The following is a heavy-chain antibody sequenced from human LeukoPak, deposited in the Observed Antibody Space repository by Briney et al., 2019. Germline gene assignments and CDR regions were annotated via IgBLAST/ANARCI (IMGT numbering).Heavy chain of an antibody. CDR2: IYYSGST. CDR1: GGSISSSSYY. Sequence: SETLSLTCTVSGGSISSSSYYWGWIRQPPGKGLEWIGSIYYSGSTYYNPSLKSRVTISVDTSKNQFSPKLSSVTAADTAVYFCARGGSGAYVWYAFDIWGQGTMVTVSS. D-gene: IGHD1-26*01. J-gene: IGHJ3*02. CDR3: ARGGSGAYVWYAFDI. V-gene: IGHV4-39*07.